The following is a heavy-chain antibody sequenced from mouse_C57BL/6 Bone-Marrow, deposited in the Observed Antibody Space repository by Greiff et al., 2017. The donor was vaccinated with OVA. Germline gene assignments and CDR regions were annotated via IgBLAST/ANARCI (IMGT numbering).Heavy chain of an antibody. CDR1: GYTFTSYW. Sequence: QVQLKQPGAELVMPGASVKLSCKASGYTFTSYWMHWVKQRPGQGLEWIGEIDPSDSYTNYNQKFKGKSTLTVDKSSSTAYMQLSSLTSEDSAVYYCAREGAAQVYYAMDYWGQGTSVTVSS. D-gene: IGHD3-2*02. CDR3: AREGAAQVYYAMDY. V-gene: IGHV1-69*01. CDR2: IDPSDSYT. J-gene: IGHJ4*01.